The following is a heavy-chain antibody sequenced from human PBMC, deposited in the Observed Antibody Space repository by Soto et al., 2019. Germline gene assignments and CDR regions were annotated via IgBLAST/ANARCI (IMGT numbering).Heavy chain of an antibody. CDR1: GASIRGVDYF. J-gene: IGHJ3*01. CDR3: AREGKDISTHGGWNAFDL. Sequence: QVQLQEAGPGLVKPSQTLSLTCTVSGASIRGVDYFWTWIRQRPGKGLECLGNIYASGSAYTNPSLKRRVGLSVDTSQNQFALSLISVTAADSAVYYCAREGKDISTHGGWNAFDLWGQGTEVSVFS. D-gene: IGHD2-15*01. CDR2: IYASGSA. V-gene: IGHV4-31*03.